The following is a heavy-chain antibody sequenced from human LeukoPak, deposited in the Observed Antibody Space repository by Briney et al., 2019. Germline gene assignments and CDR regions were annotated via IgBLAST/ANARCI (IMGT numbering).Heavy chain of an antibody. CDR3: AKTIFGVVMGAFDI. CDR1: GFTFSSYS. V-gene: IGHV3-30*18. D-gene: IGHD3-3*01. J-gene: IGHJ3*02. CDR2: ISYDGSNK. Sequence: PGGSLRLSCAASGFTFSSYSMHWVRQAPGKGLEWVAVISYDGSNKYYADSVKGRFTISRDNSKNTLYLQMNSLRAEDTAVYYCAKTIFGVVMGAFDIWGQGTMVTVSS.